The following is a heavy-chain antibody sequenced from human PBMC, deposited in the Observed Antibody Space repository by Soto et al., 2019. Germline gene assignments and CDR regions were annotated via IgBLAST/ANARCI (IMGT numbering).Heavy chain of an antibody. CDR1: GFTLSNHG. V-gene: IGHV3-30-3*01. CDR2: ISYDGSNK. D-gene: IGHD3-16*02. J-gene: IGHJ6*02. Sequence: QEQLVESGGGVVQPGRSLRLSCAGSGFTLSNHGMHWVRQAPGKGLEWVAVISYDGSNKYYADSVKGRFTISRDNSKNPLYLQVTNLRIEASAVYFCASGAEHQPLYRDYFYGMVVCGHGPTVTVSS. CDR3: ASGAEHQPLYRDYFYGMVV.